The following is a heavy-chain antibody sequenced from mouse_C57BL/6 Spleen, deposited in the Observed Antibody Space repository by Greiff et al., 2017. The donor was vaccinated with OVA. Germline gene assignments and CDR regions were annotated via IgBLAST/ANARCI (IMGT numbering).Heavy chain of an antibody. CDR3: AREDSSGYFDY. Sequence: VQLQQPGAELVRPGSSVKLSCKASGYTFTSYWMPWVKQRPIQGLEWIGNIDPSDSETHYNQKFKDKATLTVDKSSSTAYMQLSSLTSEDSAVYYCAREDSSGYFDYWGQGTTLTVSS. D-gene: IGHD3-2*02. CDR2: IDPSDSET. V-gene: IGHV1-52*01. J-gene: IGHJ2*01. CDR1: GYTFTSYW.